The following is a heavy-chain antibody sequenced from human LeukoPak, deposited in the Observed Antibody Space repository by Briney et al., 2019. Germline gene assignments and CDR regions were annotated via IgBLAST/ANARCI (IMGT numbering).Heavy chain of an antibody. CDR1: GGSISSYY. CDR2: IYTSGST. CDR3: ARDRYYYDSSGYYGRFDY. D-gene: IGHD3-22*01. J-gene: IGHJ4*02. V-gene: IGHV4-4*07. Sequence: NPSETLSLTCTVSGGSISSYYWSWIRQPAGKGLEWIGRIYTSGSTNYNPSLKSRVTMSVDTSKNQFSLKLSSVTAADTAVYYCARDRYYYDSSGYYGRFDYWGQGTLVTVSS.